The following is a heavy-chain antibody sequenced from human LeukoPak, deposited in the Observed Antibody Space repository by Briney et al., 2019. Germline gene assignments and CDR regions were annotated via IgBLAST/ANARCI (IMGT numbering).Heavy chain of an antibody. J-gene: IGHJ3*01. D-gene: IGHD4-17*01. Sequence: PSETLSLTCTVSGGSISSYYWSWIRQSPGKGLEWIGYIYYSGSTNYNPSLKSRVTISVDTSKNQFSLKLSSVTAADTAVYYCARDPPWGVTTPIVWGQGTMVTVSS. CDR1: GGSISSYY. CDR3: ARDPPWGVTTPIV. CDR2: IYYSGST. V-gene: IGHV4-59*01.